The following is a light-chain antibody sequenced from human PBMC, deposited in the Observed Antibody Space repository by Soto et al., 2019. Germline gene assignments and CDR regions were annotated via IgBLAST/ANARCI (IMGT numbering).Light chain of an antibody. CDR2: EAS. V-gene: IGKV1-9*01. CDR3: LQYYNFSWT. CDR1: HDISTY. J-gene: IGKJ1*01. Sequence: DIQLTQSPSLLSASVGDRVTITCRASHDISTYLAWYQQKPGKAPKLMIYEASTLQSGVPSRFSGSGSGTEFTLAITGLQPEDFATYYCLQYYNFSWTFGQGTKVDIK.